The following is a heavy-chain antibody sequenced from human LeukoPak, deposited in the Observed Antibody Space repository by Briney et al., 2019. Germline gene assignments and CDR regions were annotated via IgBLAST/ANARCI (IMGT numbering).Heavy chain of an antibody. D-gene: IGHD3-9*01. CDR1: GYTFTSYG. CDR2: ISAYNGNT. J-gene: IGHJ3*02. CDR3: ARYAPASTYYDILTGYYIPQRAFDI. Sequence: GASVKVSCKASGYTFTSYGISWVRQAPGQGLEWMGWISAYNGNTNYAQKLQGRVTMTTDTSTSTAYMELRSLRSDDTAVYYCARYAPASTYYDILTGYYIPQRAFDIWGQGTMVTVSS. V-gene: IGHV1-18*01.